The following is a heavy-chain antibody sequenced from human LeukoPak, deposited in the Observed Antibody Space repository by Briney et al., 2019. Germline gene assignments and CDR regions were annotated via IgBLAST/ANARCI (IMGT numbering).Heavy chain of an antibody. J-gene: IGHJ4*02. V-gene: IGHV1-18*01. Sequence: GASVKVSCKASGYTFTSYGISWVRQAPGQGLEWMGWISAYNGNTNYAQKLQGRVTMTTDTSTSTAYMELRSLRSDDTAVYYCAREYSAYDRAHFDYWGQGTLVTVSS. CDR2: ISAYNGNT. D-gene: IGHD5-12*01. CDR3: AREYSAYDRAHFDY. CDR1: GYTFTSYG.